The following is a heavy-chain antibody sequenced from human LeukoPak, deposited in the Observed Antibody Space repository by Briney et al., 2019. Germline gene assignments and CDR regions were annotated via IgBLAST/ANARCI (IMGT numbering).Heavy chain of an antibody. D-gene: IGHD3-22*01. CDR2: INHSGST. CDR1: GGSFSGYY. V-gene: IGHV4-34*01. Sequence: PSETLSLTCAVYGGSFSGYYWSWIRQPPGKGLEWIGEINHSGSTNYNPSPKSRVTISVDTSKNQFSLTLSSVAAADTSVYYCARPITMIPKDAFDIWGQGTMVTVSS. CDR3: ARPITMIPKDAFDI. J-gene: IGHJ3*02.